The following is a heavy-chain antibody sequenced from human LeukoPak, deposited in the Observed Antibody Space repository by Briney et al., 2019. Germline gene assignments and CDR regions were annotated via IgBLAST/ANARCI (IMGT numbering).Heavy chain of an antibody. V-gene: IGHV1-18*01. CDR1: GYTFTRYG. CDR3: ARDRSSSDY. D-gene: IGHD6-6*01. CDR2: LSDHNGNT. J-gene: IGHJ4*02. Sequence: ASVKVSCKASGYTFTRYGISWVRQAPGQGLEWMGWLSDHNGNTNYAQKFQGRVTMTTDTSTSTAYVELRSLRSDDTAVYYCARDRSSSDYWGQGTLVTVSS.